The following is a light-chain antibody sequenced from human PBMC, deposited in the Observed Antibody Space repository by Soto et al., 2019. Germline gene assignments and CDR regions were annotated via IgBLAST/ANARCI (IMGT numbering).Light chain of an antibody. CDR3: QQYPGYT. V-gene: IGKV3-20*01. CDR1: QSVSSSY. CDR2: GAS. J-gene: IGKJ2*01. Sequence: EIVLTQSPGTLSLSKGERATLSCRASQSVSSSYLAWYQQKPGQAPRLLIYGASSRATGIPDRFSGSGSGTDFTLTSSRLESEEFAVYYCQQYPGYTFGQGTKLEIK.